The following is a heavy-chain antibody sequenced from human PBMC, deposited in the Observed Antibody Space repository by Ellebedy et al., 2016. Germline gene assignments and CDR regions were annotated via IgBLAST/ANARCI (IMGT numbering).Heavy chain of an antibody. CDR2: IKSKTDGGTT. CDR1: GFTFSNAW. J-gene: IGHJ6*03. Sequence: GESLKISXAASGFTFSNAWMSWVRQAPGKGLEWVGRIKSKTDGGTTDYAAPVKGRFTISRDDSKNTLYLQMNSLKTEDTAVYYCTTPTTHSSSSHYYYYYMDVWGKGTTVTVSS. CDR3: TTPTTHSSSSHYYYYYMDV. V-gene: IGHV3-15*01. D-gene: IGHD6-6*01.